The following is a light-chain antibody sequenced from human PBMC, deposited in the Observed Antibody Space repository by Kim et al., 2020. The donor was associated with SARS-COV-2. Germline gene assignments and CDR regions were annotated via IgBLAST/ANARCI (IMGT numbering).Light chain of an antibody. V-gene: IGLV2-14*03. CDR3: TLYITSSTPV. CDR2: DVS. J-gene: IGLJ3*02. Sequence: GQSITISCTGTSSDVAAYNYVSWYQQHPGKAPKLMIYDVSNRPSGVSNRFSGAKSGNTASLTISGLQAEDEADYYCTLYITSSTPVFGGGTKLTVL. CDR1: SSDVAAYNY.